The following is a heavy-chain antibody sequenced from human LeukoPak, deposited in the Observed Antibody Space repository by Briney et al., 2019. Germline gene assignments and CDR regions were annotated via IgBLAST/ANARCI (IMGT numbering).Heavy chain of an antibody. J-gene: IGHJ3*02. CDR2: IYHSGST. D-gene: IGHD5-24*01. CDR1: GGSINSGGYS. Sequence: SQTLSLTCAGSGGSINSGGYSWSWIRQPPGKGLERIGYIYHSGSTYYNPSLKGRVTISLDRSKNQFSLNLTSVTAADTAVYYCARGPEEIDAFDIWGQGTLVTVS. V-gene: IGHV4-30-2*01. CDR3: ARGPEEIDAFDI.